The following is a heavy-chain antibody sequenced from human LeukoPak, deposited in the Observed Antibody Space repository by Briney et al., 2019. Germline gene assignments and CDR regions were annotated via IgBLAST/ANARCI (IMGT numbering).Heavy chain of an antibody. CDR3: ARGVGATAGAFDI. Sequence: GGSLRLSCAASGFTFSSYAMHWVRQAPGKGLEYVSAISSNGGSTYYADSVKGRFTISRGNSKNTLYLQMGSLRAEDMAVYYCARGVGATAGAFDIWGQGTMVTVSS. CDR2: ISSNGGST. J-gene: IGHJ3*02. CDR1: GFTFSSYA. V-gene: IGHV3-64*02. D-gene: IGHD1-26*01.